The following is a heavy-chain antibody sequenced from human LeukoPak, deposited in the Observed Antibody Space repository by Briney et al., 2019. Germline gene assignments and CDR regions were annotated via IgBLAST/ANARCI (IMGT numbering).Heavy chain of an antibody. D-gene: IGHD1-26*01. CDR3: AKESGPVGAFDV. V-gene: IGHV3-30-3*01. CDR2: VSYDGNKK. CDR1: GVAFSNYA. Sequence: GRSLRLSCAASGVAFSNYAMYGVRQAPGKGLEWVAVVSYDGNKKYYADSVKGRFTFSRDNSKNTLSLEMNSLTAEDTAVYYCAKESGPVGAFDVWGQGTMVTVSS. J-gene: IGHJ3*01.